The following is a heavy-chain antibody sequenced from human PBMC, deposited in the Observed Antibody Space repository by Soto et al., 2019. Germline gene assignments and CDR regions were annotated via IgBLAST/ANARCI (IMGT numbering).Heavy chain of an antibody. D-gene: IGHD5-18*01. Sequence: GPPVKVSCTASGGTFGSQGIAWVRQAPGQGLEWMGGFIAMLGTPTYAKKVQGRATISADESLTSSYLELRSLRSEDTGVYFCARGAMANFDYWGQGTVVTVSS. V-gene: IGHV1-69*01. CDR3: ARGAMANFDY. CDR1: GGTFGSQG. J-gene: IGHJ4*02. CDR2: FIAMLGTP.